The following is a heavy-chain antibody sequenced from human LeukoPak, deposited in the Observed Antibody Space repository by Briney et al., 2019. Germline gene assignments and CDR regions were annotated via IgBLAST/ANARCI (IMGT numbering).Heavy chain of an antibody. D-gene: IGHD1-26*01. Sequence: SETLSLTCTVSGGSIRSYYWSWIRQPPGKGLEWIGYIYYQGSTNYNPSLKSRVTISVDTSKNQFSLKLTSVTAADTAVYYCARAHPQPRSGSFYFDYWGQGTLVTVSS. CDR1: GGSIRSYY. CDR3: ARAHPQPRSGSFYFDY. CDR2: IYYQGST. J-gene: IGHJ4*02. V-gene: IGHV4-59*08.